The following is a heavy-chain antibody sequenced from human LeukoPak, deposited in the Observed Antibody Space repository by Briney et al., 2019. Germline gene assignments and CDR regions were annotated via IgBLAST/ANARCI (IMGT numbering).Heavy chain of an antibody. CDR1: GFTFDDYA. D-gene: IGHD7-27*01. Sequence: PGGSLRLSCAASGFTFDDYAMHWVRQAPGKGLEWVSGISWNSGSIGYADSVKGRFTISRDNAKNSLYLQMNSLRAEDTALYYCAKDWHWEFDAFDIWGQGTMVTVSS. J-gene: IGHJ3*02. CDR3: AKDWHWEFDAFDI. V-gene: IGHV3-9*01. CDR2: ISWNSGSI.